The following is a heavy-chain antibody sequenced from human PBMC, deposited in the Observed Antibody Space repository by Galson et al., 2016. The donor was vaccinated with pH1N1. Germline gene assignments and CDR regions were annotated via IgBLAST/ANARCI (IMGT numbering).Heavy chain of an antibody. V-gene: IGHV1-46*03. Sequence: SVKVFCKASGYIFTRDYFHWVRQAPGQGLEWMGVIDPSNGGTTFAQKFQGLVTMTRDTSTSTVYMEVSGLKSDDTAVCYCIRDLGRLRDFWGQGTLVTVSS. CDR2: IDPSNGGT. J-gene: IGHJ4*02. CDR1: GYIFTRDY. CDR3: IRDLGRLRDF. D-gene: IGHD7-27*01.